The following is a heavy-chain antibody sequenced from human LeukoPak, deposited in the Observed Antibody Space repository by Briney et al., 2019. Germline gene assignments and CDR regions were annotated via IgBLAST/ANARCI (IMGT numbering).Heavy chain of an antibody. CDR2: ISYDGGNK. D-gene: IGHD1-26*01. V-gene: IGHV3-30-3*01. CDR3: ARDRGRLSRDY. J-gene: IGHJ4*02. CDR1: GFTFSSYA. Sequence: GGSLRLSCAASGFTFSSYAMHWVRQAPGKGLEWVAVISYDGGNKYYADSVKGRFTISRDNSKNTLYLQMNSLRAEDTAVYYCARDRGRLSRDYWGQGTLVTVSS.